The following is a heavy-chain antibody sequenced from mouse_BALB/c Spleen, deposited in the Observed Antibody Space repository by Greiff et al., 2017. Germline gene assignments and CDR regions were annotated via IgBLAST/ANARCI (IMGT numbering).Heavy chain of an antibody. CDR1: GYTFTDYE. V-gene: IGHV1-15*01. CDR3: TRSRSFITTVVATDFDV. Sequence: VQLQQSGAELVRPGASVTLSCKASGYTFTDYEMHWVKQTPVHGLEWIGAIDPETGGTAYNQKFKGKATLTADKSSSTAYMELRSLTSEDSAVYYCTRSRSFITTVVATDFDVWGAGTTVTVSS. D-gene: IGHD1-1*01. J-gene: IGHJ1*01. CDR2: IDPETGGT.